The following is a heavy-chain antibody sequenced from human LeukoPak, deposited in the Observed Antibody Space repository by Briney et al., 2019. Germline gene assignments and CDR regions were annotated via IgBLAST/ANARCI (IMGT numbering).Heavy chain of an antibody. D-gene: IGHD5-18*01. Sequence: PSETLSLTCTVSGGSISSYYWGWIRQPPGKGLEWIGSIYYSGSTYYNPSLKSRVTISVDTSKNQFSLKLSSVTAADTAVYYCARQGSYGPGFDPWGQGTLVTVSS. CDR1: GGSISSYY. CDR3: ARQGSYGPGFDP. V-gene: IGHV4-39*01. CDR2: IYYSGST. J-gene: IGHJ5*02.